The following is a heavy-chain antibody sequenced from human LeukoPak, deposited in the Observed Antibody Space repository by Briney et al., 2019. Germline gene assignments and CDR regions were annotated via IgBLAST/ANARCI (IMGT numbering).Heavy chain of an antibody. V-gene: IGHV1-2*04. CDR2: INPNSGGT. CDR1: GYTFTSYY. CDR3: ARVSRGPHPYYYDSSGYMDY. Sequence: ASVKVSCKASGYTFTSYYMHWVRQAPGQGLEWMGWINPNSGGTNYAQKFQGWVTMTRDTSISTAYMELSRLRSDDTAVYYCARVSRGPHPYYYDSSGYMDYWGQGTLVTVSS. J-gene: IGHJ4*02. D-gene: IGHD3-22*01.